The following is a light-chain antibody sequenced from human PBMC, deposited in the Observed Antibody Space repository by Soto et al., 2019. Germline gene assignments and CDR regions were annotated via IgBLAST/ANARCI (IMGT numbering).Light chain of an antibody. J-gene: IGLJ1*01. Sequence: QSVLTQPASVSGSPGESITISCTXTSSDVGAYDLVSWYQQHPGKAPKLMIYEVSKRPSGVSNRFSGSKSGNTASLTISGLQAEDEADYYCCSYAGSSTYVFGTGTKFTVL. CDR3: CSYAGSSTYV. CDR2: EVS. CDR1: SSDVGAYDL. V-gene: IGLV2-23*02.